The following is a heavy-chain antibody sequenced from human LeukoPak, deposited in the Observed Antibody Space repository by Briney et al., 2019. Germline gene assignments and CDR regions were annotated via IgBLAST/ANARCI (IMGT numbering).Heavy chain of an antibody. Sequence: ASVKVSCKASGYTFTSYGISWVRQAPGQGLEWMGWISAYNGNTNYAQKLQGRVTMTTDTSTSTAYMELRSLRSDDTAVYYCARVVQQLERYYYHYYMDVWGKGTTVTVSS. CDR1: GYTFTSYG. D-gene: IGHD6-13*01. CDR3: ARVVQQLERYYYHYYMDV. V-gene: IGHV1-18*01. CDR2: ISAYNGNT. J-gene: IGHJ6*03.